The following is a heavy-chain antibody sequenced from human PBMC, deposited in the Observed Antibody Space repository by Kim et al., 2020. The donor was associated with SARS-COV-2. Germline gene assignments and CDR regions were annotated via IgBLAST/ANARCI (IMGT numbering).Heavy chain of an antibody. CDR2: MNPNSGNT. V-gene: IGHV1-8*01. J-gene: IGHJ6*02. Sequence: ASVKVSCKASGYTFTSYDINWVRQATGQGLEWMGWMNPNSGNTGYAQKFQGRVTMTRNTSISTAYMELSSLRSEDTAVYYCAREKTYYDYVWGSSTYYGMDVGGQGTTVTVS. CDR3: AREKTYYDYVWGSSTYYGMDV. D-gene: IGHD3-16*01. CDR1: GYTFTSYD.